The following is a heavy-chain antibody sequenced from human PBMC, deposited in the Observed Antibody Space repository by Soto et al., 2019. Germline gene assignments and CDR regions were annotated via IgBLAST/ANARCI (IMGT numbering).Heavy chain of an antibody. CDR3: ARDPPATRHGMDV. V-gene: IGHV3-53*01. CDR2: IYSGGST. Sequence: GGSLRLSCAASGFTVSSNYMSWVRQAPGKGLEWVSVIYSGGSTYYADSVRGRFTISRDNSKNTLYLQMKSLRAEDTAAYYCARDPPATRHGMDVWGPGTTVTVSS. J-gene: IGHJ6*02. CDR1: GFTVSSNY.